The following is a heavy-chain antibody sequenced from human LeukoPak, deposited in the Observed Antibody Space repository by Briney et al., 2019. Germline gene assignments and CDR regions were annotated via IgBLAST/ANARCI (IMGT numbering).Heavy chain of an antibody. CDR2: ISSSSSYI. CDR3: ARAQPRGNYVFAYYYYGMDV. D-gene: IGHD1-7*01. V-gene: IGHV3-21*01. CDR1: RFTFSSYS. J-gene: IGHJ6*02. Sequence: GGSLRLSCAASRFTFSSYSMNWVRQAPGKGLEWVSSISSSSSYIYYADSVKGRFTISRDNAKNSLYLQMNSLRAEDTAVYYCARAQPRGNYVFAYYYYGMDVWGQGTTVTVSS.